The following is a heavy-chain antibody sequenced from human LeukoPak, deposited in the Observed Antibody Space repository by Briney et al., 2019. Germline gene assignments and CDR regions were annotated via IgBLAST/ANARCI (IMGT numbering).Heavy chain of an antibody. CDR1: GYSISSSNW. CDR2: YYYGGSA. J-gene: IGHJ3*02. V-gene: IGHV4-28*01. Sequence: SDTLSLTCAVSGYSISSSNWWGWIRQPPGKGLEWIGFYYYGGSAYNNTSLNSRDTMSVDTSKNQFSLKLSSVTAVDTAVYYCARNQAVAGNHGAMDIWGQGTMVTVSS. D-gene: IGHD6-19*01. CDR3: ARNQAVAGNHGAMDI.